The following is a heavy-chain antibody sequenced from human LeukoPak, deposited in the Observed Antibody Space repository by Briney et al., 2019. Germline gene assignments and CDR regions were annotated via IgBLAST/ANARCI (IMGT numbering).Heavy chain of an antibody. D-gene: IGHD3-22*01. CDR2: ISSSSYI. V-gene: IGHV3-21*01. CDR1: GFTFSSYI. Sequence: GGSLRLSCTTSGFTFSSYILNSLRHAPVKRLASVSCISSSSYIYYTDSVKGRFTISRDNAKNSLTLQMNSLRAEDTAVYYCARDLKYYDSSGFDYWGQGTLVTVSS. CDR3: ARDLKYYDSSGFDY. J-gene: IGHJ4*02.